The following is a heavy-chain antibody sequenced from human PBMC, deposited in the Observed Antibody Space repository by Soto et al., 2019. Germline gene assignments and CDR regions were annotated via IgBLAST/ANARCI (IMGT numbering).Heavy chain of an antibody. CDR2: VSHDGRNT. D-gene: IGHD6-19*01. J-gene: IGHJ4*02. CDR1: GFTFSDYA. Sequence: VQLVESGGGVVQPGRSLRLSCAASGFTFSDYAMHWVRQAPGKGLEWVAVVSHDGRNTHYADSVKGRFTISRDSSKNTVPLERTSLRAEDTGVYYFAKGGRQWLVTADFNYWGQGARVTVSS. CDR3: AKGGRQWLVTADFNY. V-gene: IGHV3-30*18.